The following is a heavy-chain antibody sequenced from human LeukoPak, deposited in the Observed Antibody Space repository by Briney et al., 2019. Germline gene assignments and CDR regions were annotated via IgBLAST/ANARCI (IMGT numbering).Heavy chain of an antibody. CDR2: ISVSDDST. CDR1: GFTSSDYT. J-gene: IGHJ4*02. D-gene: IGHD2-2*01. CDR3: ARDRYCVSTNCPYDC. Sequence: PGGSLRLSRAASGFTSSDYTMNWVRRSPGKGLEWVSGISVSDDSTYYVDSVKGRFTISRDKSNNMLYLQMNSLRAEDTAVYFCARDRYCVSTNCPYDCWGQGTPVTVSS. V-gene: IGHV3-23*01.